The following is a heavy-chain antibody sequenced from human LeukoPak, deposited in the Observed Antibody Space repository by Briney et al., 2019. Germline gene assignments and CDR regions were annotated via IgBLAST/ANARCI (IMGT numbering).Heavy chain of an antibody. D-gene: IGHD3-10*01. Sequence: PGGSLRLSCTASGFTFDDYGMSWVRQPPGKGLEWVSGVTWDGGSPRYGDSVKGRFTISRDNAKNSLYLQMNSLRAEDTALYHCARRGLWFGESHAYDIWGQGTMVTVSS. J-gene: IGHJ3*02. V-gene: IGHV3-20*01. CDR1: GFTFDDYG. CDR3: ARRGLWFGESHAYDI. CDR2: VTWDGGSP.